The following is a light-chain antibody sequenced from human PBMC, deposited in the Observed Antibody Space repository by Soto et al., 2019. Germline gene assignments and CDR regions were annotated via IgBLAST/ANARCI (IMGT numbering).Light chain of an antibody. CDR1: QSVGSY. Sequence: EIVLTQSPATLSLSPGERATLSCRASQSVGSYLAWYQQQPGQAPTLLIYDASNRATGIPARFSGSGSGTDFTLTISSLEPEDFAVYYCQQRKNWPITFGQGTRLEIK. CDR2: DAS. J-gene: IGKJ5*01. V-gene: IGKV3-11*01. CDR3: QQRKNWPIT.